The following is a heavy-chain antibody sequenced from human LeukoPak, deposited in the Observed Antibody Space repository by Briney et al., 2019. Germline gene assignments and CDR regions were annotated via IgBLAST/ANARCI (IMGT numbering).Heavy chain of an antibody. CDR2: IASNGGSE. CDR1: GFTFTTYG. CDR3: ARVDTTLAYKLDY. V-gene: IGHV3-30*03. D-gene: IGHD5-18*01. Sequence: GGSLRLSCAASGFTFTTYGLHWVRQAPGKGLEWVAAIASNGGSEYYADSVKGRFTISRDNSKNTVYLQMNNLRAEDTAMYYCARVDTTLAYKLDYWGQGTLVTVSS. J-gene: IGHJ4*02.